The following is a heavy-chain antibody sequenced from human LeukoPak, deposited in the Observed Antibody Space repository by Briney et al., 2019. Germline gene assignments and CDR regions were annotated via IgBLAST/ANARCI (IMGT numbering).Heavy chain of an antibody. J-gene: IGHJ3*02. D-gene: IGHD6-19*01. V-gene: IGHV4-59*08. CDR1: GGSIGSYY. Sequence: SETLSLTCTVSGGSIGSYYWSWIRQPPGKGLEWIGYIYYSGSTNYNPSLKSRVTISVDTSKNQFSLKLSSVTAADTAVYYCATTPKYSSGWYAFDIWGQGTMVTVSS. CDR2: IYYSGST. CDR3: ATTPKYSSGWYAFDI.